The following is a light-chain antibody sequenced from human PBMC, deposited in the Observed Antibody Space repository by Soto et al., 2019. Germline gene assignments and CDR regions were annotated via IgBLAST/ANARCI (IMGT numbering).Light chain of an antibody. CDR2: LDSDGSH. CDR3: QTWGTGIHVV. V-gene: IGLV4-69*01. Sequence: QLVLTQSPSASASLGASVKLTCTLSSGHSSYAIAWHQQQPETGPRYLMKLDSDGSHTKGDAIPDRFSGSSSGAERYLTISSLQSEDEADYYCQTWGTGIHVVFGGGTKVTVL. J-gene: IGLJ2*01. CDR1: SGHSSYA.